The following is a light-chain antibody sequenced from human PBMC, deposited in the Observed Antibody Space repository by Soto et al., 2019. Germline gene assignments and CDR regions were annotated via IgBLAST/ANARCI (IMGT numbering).Light chain of an antibody. V-gene: IGLV1-44*01. CDR3: AAWDDSLNGYVV. Sequence: QSVLTQPPSASGTPGKRVTISCSGSSSNIGSNTVNWYQQLPGTAPKLLIYSNNQRPSGVPDRFSGSKSSTSASLAISGLQSEDEADYYCAAWDDSLNGYVVFGGGTQLTVL. CDR1: SSNIGSNT. CDR2: SNN. J-gene: IGLJ2*01.